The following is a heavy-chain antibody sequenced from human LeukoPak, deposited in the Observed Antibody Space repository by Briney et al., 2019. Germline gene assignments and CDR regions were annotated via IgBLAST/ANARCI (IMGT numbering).Heavy chain of an antibody. V-gene: IGHV3-23*01. CDR3: AKDGVAAPPFDY. Sequence: GASLRLSCAASGFTFSSYAMSWVRQAPGKGLEWVSAISGSGGSTYYADSVKGRFTISRDNSKNTLYLQMNSLRAGDTAVYYCAKDGVAAPPFDYWGQGTLVTVSS. CDR1: GFTFSSYA. D-gene: IGHD6-13*01. J-gene: IGHJ4*02. CDR2: ISGSGGST.